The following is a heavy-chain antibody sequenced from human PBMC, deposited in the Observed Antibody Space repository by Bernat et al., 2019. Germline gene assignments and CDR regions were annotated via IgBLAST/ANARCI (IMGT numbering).Heavy chain of an antibody. CDR1: GFTFRSNA. Sequence: EVQLLESGGGLVQPGGSLRLSCAASGFTFRSNAMSWVRQAPGKGLECVSYISSSGGTTEYADSVKGRFTVSRDNSKNTLYMQMNSLRAEDTAVYYCAKGNGDSSTFDYWGQGTLVTVSS. CDR2: ISSSGGTT. CDR3: AKGNGDSSTFDY. D-gene: IGHD2-21*02. V-gene: IGHV3-23*01. J-gene: IGHJ4*02.